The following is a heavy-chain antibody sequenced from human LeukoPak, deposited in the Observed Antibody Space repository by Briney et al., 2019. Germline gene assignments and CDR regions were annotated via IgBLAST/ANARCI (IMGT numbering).Heavy chain of an antibody. J-gene: IGHJ3*02. Sequence: SQTLSLTCTVSGGSISSGSYYWSWIRQPAGKGLEWIGRIYTSGSTNYNPSLKSRLTISVDTSKNQFSLKLSSVTAADTAVYYCARIRYFDWLSRFDDAFDIWGQGTMVTVSS. V-gene: IGHV4-61*02. CDR3: ARIRYFDWLSRFDDAFDI. CDR1: GGSISSGSYY. CDR2: IYTSGST. D-gene: IGHD3-9*01.